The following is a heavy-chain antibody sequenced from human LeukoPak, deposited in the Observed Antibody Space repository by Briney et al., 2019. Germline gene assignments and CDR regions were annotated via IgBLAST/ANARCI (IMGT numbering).Heavy chain of an antibody. Sequence: GGSLRLSCTASGFIFKNYNMNWVRQAPGKGPEWVSSISAGSTHIYYADSVKGRFTISRDNSKNTLYLQMNSLRAEDTAVYYCAKGPEAFDIWGQGTMVTVSS. CDR1: GFIFKNYN. CDR3: AKGPEAFDI. J-gene: IGHJ3*02. CDR2: ISAGSTHI. V-gene: IGHV3-21*04.